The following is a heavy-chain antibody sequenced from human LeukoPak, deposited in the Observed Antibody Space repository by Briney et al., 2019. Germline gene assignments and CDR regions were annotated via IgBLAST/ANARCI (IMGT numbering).Heavy chain of an antibody. CDR1: GYTFTSYG. J-gene: IGHJ3*02. D-gene: IGHD5-24*01. CDR2: ISAYNGNT. V-gene: IGHV1-18*01. CDR3: ASIPRDGYSAPFHDAFDI. Sequence: ASVKVSCKASGYTFTSYGISWVRQAPGQGLEWMGWISAYNGNTNYAQKLQGRVTMTTGTSTSTAYMELRSLRSDDTAVYYCASIPRDGYSAPFHDAFDIWGQGTMVTVSS.